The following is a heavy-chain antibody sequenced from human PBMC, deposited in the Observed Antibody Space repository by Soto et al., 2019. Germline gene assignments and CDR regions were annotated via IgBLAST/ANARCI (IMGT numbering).Heavy chain of an antibody. CDR1: GFTFGIYS. CDR3: ARGDRFRCSGDRCFSDGLFLS. V-gene: IGHV3-48*02. CDR2: INGSSSTM. D-gene: IGHD2-15*01. J-gene: IGHJ5*02. Sequence: EVQLVESGGGLVQRGGSLRLSCAASGFTFGIYSMNWVRQAPGKGLEWISYINGSSSTMYYADSVKGRFIISRDNADNSLHLQMNSLRDADTAVYYCARGDRFRCSGDRCFSDGLFLSWGQGTLVSVSS.